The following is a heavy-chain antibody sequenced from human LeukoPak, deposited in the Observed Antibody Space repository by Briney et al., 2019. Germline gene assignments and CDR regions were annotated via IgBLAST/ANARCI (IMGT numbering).Heavy chain of an antibody. Sequence: SETLSLTCTVSGGSISSYYWSWIRQPPGKGLEWIGYIYYSGSTNYNPSLKSRVTISVATSKNQFSLKLSSVTAADTAVYYCARNIVVVPADIPDYYYYYMDVWGKGTTVTVSS. CDR1: GGSISSYY. CDR2: IYYSGST. V-gene: IGHV4-59*01. D-gene: IGHD2-2*01. J-gene: IGHJ6*03. CDR3: ARNIVVVPADIPDYYYYYMDV.